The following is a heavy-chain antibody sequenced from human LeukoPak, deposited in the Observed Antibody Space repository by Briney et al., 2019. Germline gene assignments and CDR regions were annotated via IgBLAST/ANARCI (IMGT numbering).Heavy chain of an antibody. Sequence: SETLSLTCSVSFPVTNGFHWAWIRQPPGKGLEFMGYVHHTGTTYYNPSLNSRVTISVDTSKYQFSLRLASVTAADTAVYFCAKGIPFDFWGQGRLVTVSS. CDR1: FPVTNGFH. CDR2: VHHTGTT. V-gene: IGHV4-38-2*02. D-gene: IGHD2-2*02. CDR3: AKGIPFDF. J-gene: IGHJ4*02.